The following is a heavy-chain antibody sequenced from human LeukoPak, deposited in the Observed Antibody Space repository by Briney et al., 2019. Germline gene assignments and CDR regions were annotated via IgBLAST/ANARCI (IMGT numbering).Heavy chain of an antibody. CDR1: GFTFKTHG. J-gene: IGHJ4*02. CDR2: IRRDGSDK. CDR3: AKDYEWSLDY. V-gene: IGHV3-30*02. D-gene: IGHD3-3*01. Sequence: GGSLRLSCAASGFTFKTHGMHWVRQAPGEGLEWVAYIRRDGSDKYYADSVKGRFTVFRDNSKNTLYMEMNSLRATDTALYYCAKDYEWSLDYWGQGALVTVSS.